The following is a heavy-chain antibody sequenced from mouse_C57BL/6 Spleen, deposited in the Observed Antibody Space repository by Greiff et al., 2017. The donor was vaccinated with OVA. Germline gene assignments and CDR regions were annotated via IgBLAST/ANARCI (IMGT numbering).Heavy chain of an antibody. CDR2: ISSGSSTI. J-gene: IGHJ4*01. Sequence: DVKLVESGGGLVKPGGSLKLSCAASGFTFSDYGMHWVRQAPEKGLEWVAYISSGSSTIYYADTVKGRFTISRDNAKNTLFLQMTSLRSEDTAMYYCARGGDGYYVDYAMDYWGQGTSVTVSS. V-gene: IGHV5-17*01. CDR3: ARGGDGYYVDYAMDY. CDR1: GFTFSDYG. D-gene: IGHD2-3*01.